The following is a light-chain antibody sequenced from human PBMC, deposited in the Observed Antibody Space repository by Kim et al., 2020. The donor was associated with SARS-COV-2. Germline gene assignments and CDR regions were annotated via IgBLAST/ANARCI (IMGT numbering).Light chain of an antibody. J-gene: IGKJ1*01. CDR2: GAS. Sequence: ERVMTQSPATLSVSPGERATLSCRASQSVSSNLAWYQQKPGQAPRLLIYGASTRATGIPARFSGSGSGTEFTLNISSLQSEDFAVYYCKQYNNWPKTFGQGTKVDIK. V-gene: IGKV3-15*01. CDR3: KQYNNWPKT. CDR1: QSVSSN.